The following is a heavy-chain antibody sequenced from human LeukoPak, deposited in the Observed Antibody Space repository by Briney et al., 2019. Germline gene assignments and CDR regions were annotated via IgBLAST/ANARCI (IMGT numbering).Heavy chain of an antibody. D-gene: IGHD6-19*01. J-gene: IGHJ4*02. CDR3: ARYTSGWFMQDY. CDR1: GYSITNYW. V-gene: IGHV5-51*01. Sequence: GESLKISCKGSGYSITNYWIAWVRQMPGKGLEWMGIIYPADSDTRYSPSFQGQVTISADKSISTAYLQWSSLKASDTAIYYCARYTSGWFMQDYWGQGTLVTVSS. CDR2: IYPADSDT.